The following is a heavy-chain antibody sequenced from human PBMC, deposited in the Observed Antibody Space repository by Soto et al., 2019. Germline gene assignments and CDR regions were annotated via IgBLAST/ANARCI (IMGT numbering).Heavy chain of an antibody. CDR3: ASGGGTIFGVVISLDY. J-gene: IGHJ4*02. Sequence: QVQLVQSGAEVKKPGASVKVSCKASGYTFTSYYMHWVRQAPGQGLEWMGRINPSGGSTSYAQKFQGRVTMTRDTSTSTVYMELSSLRSEDTAVYYCASGGGTIFGVVISLDYWGQGTLVTVSS. CDR2: INPSGGST. V-gene: IGHV1-46*03. CDR1: GYTFTSYY. D-gene: IGHD3-3*01.